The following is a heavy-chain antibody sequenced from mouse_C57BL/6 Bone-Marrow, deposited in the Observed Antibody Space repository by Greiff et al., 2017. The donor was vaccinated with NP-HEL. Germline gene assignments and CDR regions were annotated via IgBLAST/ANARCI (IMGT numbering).Heavy chain of an antibody. CDR1: GYAFTNYL. D-gene: IGHD2-5*01. J-gene: IGHJ3*01. V-gene: IGHV1-54*01. Sequence: QVQLQQSGAELVRPGTSVKVSCKASGYAFTNYLIEWVKQRPGQGLEWIGVINPGSGGTNYNEKFKGKATLTADKSSSTAYMQLSSLTSEDSAVYFCARYGHYRNSWFAYWGQGTLVTVSA. CDR3: ARYGHYRNSWFAY. CDR2: INPGSGGT.